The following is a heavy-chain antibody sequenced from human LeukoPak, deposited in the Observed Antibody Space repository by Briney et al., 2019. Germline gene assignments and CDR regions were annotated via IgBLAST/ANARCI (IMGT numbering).Heavy chain of an antibody. CDR2: IRSKTYGGTT. D-gene: IGHD3-10*01. CDR1: GFNFGDYA. CDR3: ARFSTSIYYYGSGSYPPDY. J-gene: IGHJ4*02. Sequence: GGSLRLSCTASGFNFGDYAMIWVRQAPGKGLEWVGFIRSKTYGGTTGYVASVRGRFTISRDDSKSIAYLQMNSLKTEDTAVYYCARFSTSIYYYGSGSYPPDYWGQGTLVTVSS. V-gene: IGHV3-49*04.